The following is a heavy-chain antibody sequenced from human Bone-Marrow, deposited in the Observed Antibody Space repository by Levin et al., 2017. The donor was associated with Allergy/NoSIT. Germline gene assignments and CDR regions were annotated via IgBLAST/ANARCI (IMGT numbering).Heavy chain of an antibody. J-gene: IGHJ4*02. CDR3: ARVNDFWRGRYDSDS. CDR2: ISGSGRSR. V-gene: IGHV3-11*01. D-gene: IGHD3-3*01. CDR1: GFTFSDYY. Sequence: AGESLKISCTASGFTFSDYYMNWIRQTPGKGLEWVACISGSGRSRYYADSVRGRFTISRDNSKNSLFLQMNSLTTEDAAVYFCARVNDFWRGRYDSDSWGQGTLVTVSS.